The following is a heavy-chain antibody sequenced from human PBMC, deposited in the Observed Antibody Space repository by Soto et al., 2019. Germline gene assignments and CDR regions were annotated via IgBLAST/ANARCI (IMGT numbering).Heavy chain of an antibody. CDR3: ARHPERIAQIGWFDP. D-gene: IGHD6-13*01. CDR2: ISSSSSTI. CDR1: GFTFSSYS. Sequence: EVQLVESGGGLVQPGGSLRLSCAASGFTFSSYSMNWVRQAPGKGLAGVSYISSSSSTIYYADSVKGRFTISRDNAKNSLYLQMNSLRAEDTAVYYCARHPERIAQIGWFDPWGQGTLVTVSS. J-gene: IGHJ5*02. V-gene: IGHV3-48*01.